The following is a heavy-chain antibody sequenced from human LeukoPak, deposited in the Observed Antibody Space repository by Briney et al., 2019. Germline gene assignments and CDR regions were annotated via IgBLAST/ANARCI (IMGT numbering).Heavy chain of an antibody. D-gene: IGHD6-13*01. Sequence: ASVKVSCKASGYTFTINHIHWVRQAPGQGLEWMGVINPSGDSTTYAQNFQGRVTMTRDTSTSTVYMELRSLRSEDTAICYCAKLATSGTGETYWGQGTLVTVSS. V-gene: IGHV1-46*01. CDR3: AKLATSGTGETY. CDR1: GYTFTINH. J-gene: IGHJ4*02. CDR2: INPSGDST.